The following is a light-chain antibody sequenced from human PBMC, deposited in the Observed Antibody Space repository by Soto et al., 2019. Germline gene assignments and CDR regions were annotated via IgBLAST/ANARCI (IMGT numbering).Light chain of an antibody. V-gene: IGKV3-20*01. Sequence: TQSPSTLSASVGDRVTITCRASQSVSSNYVAWYQQIPGQTPRLLIYGASSRATGIPDRFSGSGSGTDFTLTISRLEPEDFAVYYCQQHGSSPWMFGQGTKVDIK. CDR1: QSVSSNY. CDR3: QQHGSSPWM. CDR2: GAS. J-gene: IGKJ1*01.